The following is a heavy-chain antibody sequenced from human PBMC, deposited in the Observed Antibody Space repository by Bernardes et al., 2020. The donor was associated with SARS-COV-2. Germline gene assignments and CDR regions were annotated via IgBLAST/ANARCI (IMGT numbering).Heavy chain of an antibody. CDR3: VRESITAAVIDY. V-gene: IGHV3-48*02. Sequence: GGSLRLSRAASGFTFSDYSMIWVRQSPGKGLEWVSYISRTSTSIYYVDSVKGRFTVSRDNANNSVYLQMNSLRDEDTAVYYCVRESITAAVIDYWGQGTLVTVSS. D-gene: IGHD6-13*01. J-gene: IGHJ4*02. CDR2: ISRTSTSI. CDR1: GFTFSDYS.